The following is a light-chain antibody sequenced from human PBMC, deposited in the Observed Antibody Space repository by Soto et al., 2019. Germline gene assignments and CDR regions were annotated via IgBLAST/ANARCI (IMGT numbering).Light chain of an antibody. J-gene: IGKJ5*01. CDR3: QQYGSPPIT. V-gene: IGKV3-20*01. Sequence: EIVFTQSPGTLSLSPGERATLSCGASQRVSSSHLGWYQQKPGQAPRLLIYDVSTRDSGIPDRFSGSGSGTEFTLTISILQSEDLAVYCCQQYGSPPITFGQGTRLEIK. CDR1: QRVSSSH. CDR2: DVS.